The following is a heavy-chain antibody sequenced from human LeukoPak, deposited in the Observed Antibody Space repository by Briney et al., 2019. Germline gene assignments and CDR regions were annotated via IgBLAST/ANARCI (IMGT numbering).Heavy chain of an antibody. J-gene: IGHJ2*01. Sequence: PSETLSLTCTVSGGSISSSSYYWGWIRQPPGKGLEWIGSIYYSGSTYYNPSLKSRVTISVDTPKNQFSLKLSSVTAADTAVYYCASRGDGDYLWYFDLWGRGTLVTVSS. CDR1: GGSISSSSYY. D-gene: IGHD4-17*01. V-gene: IGHV4-39*01. CDR3: ASRGDGDYLWYFDL. CDR2: IYYSGST.